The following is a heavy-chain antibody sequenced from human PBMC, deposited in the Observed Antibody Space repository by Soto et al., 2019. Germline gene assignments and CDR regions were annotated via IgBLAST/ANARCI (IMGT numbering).Heavy chain of an antibody. CDR1: GFSFTGYY. V-gene: IGHV1-2*02. CDR2: INAHSGGT. D-gene: IGHD6-6*01. J-gene: IGHJ5*02. CDR3: AKDLTRQLAYWLDP. Sequence: QVQLVQSGAAVKKPGASVKVSCKASGFSFTGYYIHWLRQAPGQGLEWMGWINAHSGGTEYAQKFQGMVTLTRDTSIATAYLTLTSLTSDDTALYYCAKDLTRQLAYWLDPWGQGTQVTVSS.